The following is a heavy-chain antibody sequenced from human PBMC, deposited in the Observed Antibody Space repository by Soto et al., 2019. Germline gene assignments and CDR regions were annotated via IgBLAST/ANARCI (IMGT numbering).Heavy chain of an antibody. CDR2: VSASGSIT. CDR3: AKGDCSGGRCYRGFDY. J-gene: IGHJ4*02. Sequence: GGSLRLSCAASGFMFSSYDMSWVRQAPGKGLEWVSGVSASGSITSYADSAKGRFTISRDNAKNTVFLQMSSLRAEDTAVYFCAKGDCSGGRCYRGFDYWGQGTLVTVSS. V-gene: IGHV3-23*01. D-gene: IGHD2-15*01. CDR1: GFMFSSYD.